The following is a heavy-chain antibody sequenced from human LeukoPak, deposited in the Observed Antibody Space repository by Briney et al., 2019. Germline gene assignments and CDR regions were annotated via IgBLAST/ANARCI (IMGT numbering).Heavy chain of an antibody. J-gene: IGHJ4*02. CDR1: GFTFSSYW. CDR2: INTDGSST. D-gene: IGHD1-26*01. CDR3: VRITSGSYDN. Sequence: GGSLRLSCAASGFTFSSYWMHWVRQAPGKGLVWVSRINTDGSSTSYADSVEGRFTISRDNAKNTLYLQMNSLRAEDTAVYYCVRITSGSYDNWGQGTLVTVSS. V-gene: IGHV3-74*01.